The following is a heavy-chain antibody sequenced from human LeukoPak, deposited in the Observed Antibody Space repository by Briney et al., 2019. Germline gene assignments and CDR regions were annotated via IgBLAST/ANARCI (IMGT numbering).Heavy chain of an antibody. Sequence: SETLSLTCAVYGGSFSGYYWSWIRQPPGQGLEWIGEINHSGSTNYNPSLKSRVTISVDTSKNHFSLKLSSVTAADTAVYYCARGRPTRTIVDYWGQGTLVTVSS. CDR1: GGSFSGYY. V-gene: IGHV4-34*01. D-gene: IGHD1-14*01. CDR2: INHSGST. J-gene: IGHJ4*02. CDR3: ARGRPTRTIVDY.